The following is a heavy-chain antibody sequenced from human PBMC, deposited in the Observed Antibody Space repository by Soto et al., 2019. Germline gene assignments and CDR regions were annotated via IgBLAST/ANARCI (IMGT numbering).Heavy chain of an antibody. D-gene: IGHD3-22*01. J-gene: IGHJ4*02. Sequence: PSETLSFTCAVYVGSFSGYDWTLIRQRPGKGLECICVINHSGTTKYNPSLESRVTISADKSKNQFSLRLTSVIAGDTAVYYCARGTTGRSAYYYERRAERLDYLGPGALVAVSS. CDR3: ARGTTGRSAYYYERRAERLDY. V-gene: IGHV4-34*01. CDR2: INHSGTT. CDR1: VGSFSGYD.